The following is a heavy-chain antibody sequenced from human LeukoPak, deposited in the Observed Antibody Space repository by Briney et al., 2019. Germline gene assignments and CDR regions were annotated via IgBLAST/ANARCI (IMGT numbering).Heavy chain of an antibody. V-gene: IGHV1-69*05. Sequence: GASVKVSCKASGGTFSSYAISWVRQAPGQGLEWMGGIIPIFGTANYAQKFQGRVTITTDESTSTAYMELSSLRSEDTAVYYCATSRDYGDYLGYFQHWGQGTLVTVSS. J-gene: IGHJ1*01. CDR1: GGTFSSYA. CDR3: ATSRDYGDYLGYFQH. D-gene: IGHD4-17*01. CDR2: IIPIFGTA.